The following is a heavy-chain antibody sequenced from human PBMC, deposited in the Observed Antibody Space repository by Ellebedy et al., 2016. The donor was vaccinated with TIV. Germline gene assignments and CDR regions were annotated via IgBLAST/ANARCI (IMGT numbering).Heavy chain of an antibody. CDR3: AKGSSITTYGAFDV. D-gene: IGHD2-2*01. CDR2: ISGSGGST. V-gene: IGHV3-23*01. CDR1: GFTFSTYA. Sequence: GGSLRLSXAVSGFTFSTYAMSWVRQAPGKGLEWVSTISGSGGSTYYADSVKGRFTISRDNSKNTLYLQMNSLRAEDTAVYYCAKGSSITTYGAFDVWGQGTMVTVSS. J-gene: IGHJ3*01.